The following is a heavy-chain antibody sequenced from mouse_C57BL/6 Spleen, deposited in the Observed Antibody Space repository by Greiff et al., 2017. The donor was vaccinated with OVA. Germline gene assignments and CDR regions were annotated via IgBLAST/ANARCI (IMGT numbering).Heavy chain of an antibody. D-gene: IGHD1-1*01. Sequence: DVKLQESGPELVKPGASVKMSCKASGYTFTDYNMHWVKQSHGKSLEWIGYINPNTGGTSYNQKFKGKATLTVNKSSSTAYMELRSLTSEDSAVYYCARADYYGSSYDWYFDVWGTGTTVTVSS. V-gene: IGHV1-22*01. CDR2: INPNTGGT. CDR3: ARADYYGSSYDWYFDV. CDR1: GYTFTDYN. J-gene: IGHJ1*03.